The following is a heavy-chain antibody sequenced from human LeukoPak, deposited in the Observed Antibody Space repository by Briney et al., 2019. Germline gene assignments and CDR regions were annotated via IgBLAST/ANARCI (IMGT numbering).Heavy chain of an antibody. CDR1: GGSITNYY. V-gene: IGHV4-59*01. J-gene: IGHJ4*02. Sequence: SETLSLTCTVSGGSITNYYWSWIRQPPGQGLEWIGYIYDGGSTNYNPSLKSRVTISVDTSKNQFSLKLTSVTAADTAMYYCAATRGIRYYFDYWGQGTLFTVSS. D-gene: IGHD2-21*01. CDR2: IYDGGST. CDR3: AATRGIRYYFDY.